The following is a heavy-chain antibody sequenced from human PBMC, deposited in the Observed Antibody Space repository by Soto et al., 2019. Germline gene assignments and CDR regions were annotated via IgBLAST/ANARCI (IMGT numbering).Heavy chain of an antibody. CDR2: IWYDGSNK. CDR3: ARDRVKGDYGILDY. V-gene: IGHV3-33*01. CDR1: GFTFSSYG. Sequence: ESGGGVVQPGRSLRLSCAASGFTFSSYGMHWVRQAPGKGLEWVAVIWYDGSNKYYADSVKGRFTISRDNSKNTLYLQMNSLRAEDTAVYYCARDRVKGDYGILDYWGQGTLVTVSS. D-gene: IGHD4-17*01. J-gene: IGHJ4*02.